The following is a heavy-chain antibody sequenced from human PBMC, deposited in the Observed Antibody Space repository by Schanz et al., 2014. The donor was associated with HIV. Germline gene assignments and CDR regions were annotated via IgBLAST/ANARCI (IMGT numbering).Heavy chain of an antibody. D-gene: IGHD3-10*01. J-gene: IGHJ4*02. V-gene: IGHV3-21*04. CDR2: ISGSGHYI. CDR3: AKGQRGVVRGDIDC. CDR1: RLTFSGYS. Sequence: EVQLVESGGGLVKPGGSLRLACAGSRLTFSGYSMNWVRQTPGKGLEWVSSISGSGHYIYFADSLRGRFTISRDNSRNSVYLQMNSLRAEDTAVYYCAKGQRGVVRGDIDCWGQGTLVTVSS.